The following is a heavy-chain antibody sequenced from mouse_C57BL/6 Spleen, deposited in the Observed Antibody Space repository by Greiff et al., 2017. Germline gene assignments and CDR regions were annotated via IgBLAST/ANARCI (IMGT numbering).Heavy chain of an antibody. J-gene: IGHJ4*01. V-gene: IGHV1-64*01. Sequence: QVQLQQPGAELVKPGASVKLSCKASGYTFTSYWMHWVKQRPGQGLEWIGMIHPNSGSTNYNEKFKSKATLTVDKSSSTAYMQRSSLTSEDSAVYYCAREALLLRSNDMDYWGQGTSVTVSS. CDR2: IHPNSGST. CDR1: GYTFTSYW. CDR3: AREALLLRSNDMDY. D-gene: IGHD1-1*01.